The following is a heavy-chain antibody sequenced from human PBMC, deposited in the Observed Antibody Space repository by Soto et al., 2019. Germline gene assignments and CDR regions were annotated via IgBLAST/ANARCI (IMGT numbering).Heavy chain of an antibody. V-gene: IGHV1-3*01. CDR3: ARDILTVGPRASDAFDV. Sequence: QVQLVQSGAEVRKPGASVNISCRASGFTFSDHLINWVRQVPGQSLEWMGWINPDNRNTKYSQTFQGRVTISRHSSASIVYVEVSDLTSEDTAVFYCARDILTVGPRASDAFDVWGQWTMVTVSS. D-gene: IGHD2-8*02. CDR2: INPDNRNT. J-gene: IGHJ3*01. CDR1: GFTFSDHL.